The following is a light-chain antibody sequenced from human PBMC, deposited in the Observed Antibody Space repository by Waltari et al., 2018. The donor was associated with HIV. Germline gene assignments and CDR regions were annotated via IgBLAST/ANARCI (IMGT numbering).Light chain of an antibody. CDR2: GDN. V-gene: IGLV1-40*01. CDR1: SSNIGARFD. J-gene: IGLJ3*02. CDR3: QSYDSSLSGSV. Sequence: QSVLTQPPSVSGAPGQRVTISCTGSSSNIGARFDVHWYQQLPGTAPKLLLYGDNNRPAGVPDRFSGSKSCTSASLAITGLQAEDEADYYCQSYDSSLSGSVFGGGTKLTVL.